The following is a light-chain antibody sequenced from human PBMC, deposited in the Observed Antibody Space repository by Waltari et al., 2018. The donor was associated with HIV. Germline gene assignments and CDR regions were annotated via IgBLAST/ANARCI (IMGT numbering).Light chain of an antibody. Sequence: DIQMTQSPSSLSASVGDRVTITCRASQSLTKSLNWYQQKAGKAPKLLFYAASSLESGVPSRFSGSGSGTDFTLTISSLQPEDFATYFCQQSYNTPRTFGQGTKVEIK. J-gene: IGKJ1*01. CDR1: QSLTKS. CDR3: QQSYNTPRT. V-gene: IGKV1-39*01. CDR2: AAS.